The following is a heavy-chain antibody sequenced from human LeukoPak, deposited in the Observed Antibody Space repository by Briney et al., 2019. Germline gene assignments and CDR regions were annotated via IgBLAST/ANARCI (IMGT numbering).Heavy chain of an antibody. CDR3: TRPSLGGWSPSY. Sequence: GRSLRLSCTASGFTFGDYAMIWVRQAPGKGLEWVCFIRSRAYGGTTEYVASVKGRFTISRDDSKSIAYLQMHSLTTEDTAVYYCTRPSLGGWSPSYWGQGTLVTVSS. J-gene: IGHJ4*02. CDR2: IRSRAYGGTT. D-gene: IGHD3-16*01. V-gene: IGHV3-49*04. CDR1: GFTFGDYA.